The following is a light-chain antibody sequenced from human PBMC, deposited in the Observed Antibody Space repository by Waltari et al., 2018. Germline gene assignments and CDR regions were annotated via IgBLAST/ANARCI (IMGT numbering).Light chain of an antibody. CDR3: SSYTTSSAPGV. J-gene: IGLJ1*01. CDR2: DVS. Sequence: QSALTQPASVSGAPGQSITISCSGPDSDVGAYDFVSCYQQHPGKAPHLIIYDVSNRPSWISNRFSASKSGNTASLTISGLQAEDEADYYCSSYTTSSAPGVFGTGTRVTVL. CDR1: DSDVGAYDF. V-gene: IGLV2-14*03.